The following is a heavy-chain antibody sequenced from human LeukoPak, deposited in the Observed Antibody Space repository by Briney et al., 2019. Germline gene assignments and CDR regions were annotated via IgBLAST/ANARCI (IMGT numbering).Heavy chain of an antibody. V-gene: IGHV1-2*02. J-gene: IGHJ4*02. CDR1: RYTFTDYY. CDR2: INPHSGDT. Sequence: ASVKVSCKASRYTFTDYYVHWVRQAPGQGLEWMGWINPHSGDTKYARKFQGRVTLTRDTSISTAYLELSRLRSDDPAMYYCARAAKRLPTWAQYNFDCRGERSMVTVPS. D-gene: IGHD2/OR15-2a*01. CDR3: ARAAKRLPTWAQYNFDC.